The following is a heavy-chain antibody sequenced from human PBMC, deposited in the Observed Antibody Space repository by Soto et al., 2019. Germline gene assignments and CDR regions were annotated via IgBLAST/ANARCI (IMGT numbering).Heavy chain of an antibody. CDR1: GFTFSSYA. D-gene: IGHD3-3*01. Sequence: GGSLRLSCAASGFTFSSYAMSWVRQAPGKGLEWVSGISGSGGTTYYADSVKGRFTISRDNSRNTVHLQMNSLRAEDTAVYYCAKDYDYDFWSGYTFDYWGQGTLVTVSS. J-gene: IGHJ4*02. CDR3: AKDYDYDFWSGYTFDY. V-gene: IGHV3-23*01. CDR2: ISGSGGTT.